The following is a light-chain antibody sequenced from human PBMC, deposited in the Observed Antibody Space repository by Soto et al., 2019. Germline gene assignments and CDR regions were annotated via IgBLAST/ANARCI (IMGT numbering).Light chain of an antibody. CDR2: NES. V-gene: IGKV1-27*01. J-gene: IGKJ1*01. CDR3: QKYNTAPWT. CDR1: QGISNY. Sequence: DIQMTQSPSSLSASVGDRVTITCRASQGISNYLAWYQQKPGKVPKFLIYNESTLQSGVPSRLSGSGSGTDFTLTISSLQPEDVATYYCQKYNTAPWTFGQGLKVEIK.